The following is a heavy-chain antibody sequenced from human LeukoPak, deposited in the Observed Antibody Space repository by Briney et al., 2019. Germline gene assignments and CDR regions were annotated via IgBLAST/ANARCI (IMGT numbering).Heavy chain of an antibody. CDR2: IWYDRSNK. CDR3: ARDLGYGGSLDY. Sequence: GGSLRLSCAASGFTFSNYGMHWVRQAPGKGLEWVAVIWYDRSNKHYADSVKGRFTISRDNSKNTLYLQMNSLRAEDTAVYYCARDLGYGGSLDYWGQGTLVTVSS. D-gene: IGHD4-23*01. J-gene: IGHJ4*02. CDR1: GFTFSNYG. V-gene: IGHV3-33*01.